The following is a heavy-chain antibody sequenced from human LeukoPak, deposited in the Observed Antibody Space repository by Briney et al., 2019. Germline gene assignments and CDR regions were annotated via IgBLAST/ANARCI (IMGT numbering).Heavy chain of an antibody. CDR2: ISSSSSYI. CDR1: GFTFSSYS. D-gene: IGHD3-10*01. J-gene: IGHJ4*02. CDR3: ARDRVPHYFDY. Sequence: GGSLRLSCAASGFTFSSYSMNWVRQAPGKGLEWVSSISSSSSYIYYADSVKGRFTISRDNAENSLYLQMNSLRAEDTAVYYCARDRVPHYFDYWGQGTLVTVSS. V-gene: IGHV3-21*01.